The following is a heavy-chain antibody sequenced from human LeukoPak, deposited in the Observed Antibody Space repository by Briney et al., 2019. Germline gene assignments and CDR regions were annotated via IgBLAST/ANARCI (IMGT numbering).Heavy chain of an antibody. CDR3: ARDLALDH. V-gene: IGHV3-7*01. Sequence: GGSLRLSCVASGFTFSSYWMSWVRQAPGKGLEWVVNIKQDGSETYYLDSVKGRFTISRDNANNSLHLQMNTLRAEDTAVYYCARDLALDHWGQGTLVTVSS. CDR2: IKQDGSET. J-gene: IGHJ5*02. CDR1: GFTFSSYW.